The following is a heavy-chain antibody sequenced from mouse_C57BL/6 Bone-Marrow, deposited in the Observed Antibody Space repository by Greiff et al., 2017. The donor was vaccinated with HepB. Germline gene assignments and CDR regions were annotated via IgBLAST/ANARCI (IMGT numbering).Heavy chain of an antibody. CDR1: GFNIKNTY. CDR3: ARRDYYDYDFFAY. Sequence: VQLQQSVAELVRPGASVKLSCTASGFNIKNTYMHWVKQRPEQGLEWIGRIDPANGNTKYAPKFQGTATITADTSSNTAYLQLSSLTSEDTAIYYCARRDYYDYDFFAYWGQGTLVTVSA. J-gene: IGHJ3*01. CDR2: IDPANGNT. V-gene: IGHV14-3*01. D-gene: IGHD2-4*01.